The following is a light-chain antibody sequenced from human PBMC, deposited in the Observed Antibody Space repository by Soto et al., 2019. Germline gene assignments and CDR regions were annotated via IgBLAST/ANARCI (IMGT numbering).Light chain of an antibody. Sequence: EVVMTQSPDTLSVSPGESATLSCRASQSVSSNLAWYQQKPGQAPRLLIYGTSTRATDIPARFSGSGSGTEFTLTISSLQSEDFAIYYCQQYNKWPPITFGQGTRLEIK. CDR1: QSVSSN. V-gene: IGKV3-15*01. J-gene: IGKJ5*01. CDR2: GTS. CDR3: QQYNKWPPIT.